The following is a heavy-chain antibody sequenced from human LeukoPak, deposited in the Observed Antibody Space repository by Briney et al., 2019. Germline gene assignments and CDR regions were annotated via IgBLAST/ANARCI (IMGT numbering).Heavy chain of an antibody. J-gene: IGHJ6*03. CDR2: ISSSSSYI. CDR1: GFTFSSYS. CDR3: ARELEVDYYMDV. Sequence: GGSLRLSCAASGFTFSSYSMNWVRQAPGKGLEWVSSISSSSSYIYYADSVKGRFTISRDNAKNSLYLQMNSLRAEDTAVYYCARELEVDYYMDVWGKGTTVTVSS. V-gene: IGHV3-21*01. D-gene: IGHD1-1*01.